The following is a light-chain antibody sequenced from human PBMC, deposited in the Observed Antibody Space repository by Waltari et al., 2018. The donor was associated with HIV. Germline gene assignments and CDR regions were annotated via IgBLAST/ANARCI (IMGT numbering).Light chain of an antibody. CDR2: EVT. V-gene: IGLV2-8*01. J-gene: IGLJ2*01. Sequence: QSALTQPPSASGSPGQSVTMSGTGTSSDIGGYNYVSWYQQHPGKAPKLIMTEVTKRPSGVPDRFSGSKSVNTASLTVSGLQAEDEAHYYCSSYSPTNKFYVLFGGGTTLTVL. CDR3: SSYSPTNKFYVL. CDR1: SSDIGGYNY.